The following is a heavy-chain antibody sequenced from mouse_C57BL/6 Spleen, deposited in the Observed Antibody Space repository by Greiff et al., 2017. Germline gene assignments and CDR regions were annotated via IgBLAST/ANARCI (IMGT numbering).Heavy chain of an antibody. Sequence: QVQLQQSGAELVMPGASVKLSCKASGYTFTSYWMHWVKQRPGQGLEWIGEIDPSDSYTNYNQKFKGKSTLTVDKSSSTAYMQLSSLTSEDSAVYYCARSRGTYYSNYEFAYWGQGTLVTVSA. CDR3: ARSRGTYYSNYEFAY. V-gene: IGHV1-69*01. CDR1: GYTFTSYW. D-gene: IGHD2-5*01. CDR2: IDPSDSYT. J-gene: IGHJ3*01.